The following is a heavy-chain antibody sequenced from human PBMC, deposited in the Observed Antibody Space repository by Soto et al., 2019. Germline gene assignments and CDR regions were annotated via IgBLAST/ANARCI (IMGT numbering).Heavy chain of an antibody. D-gene: IGHD2-8*01. J-gene: IGHJ4*02. CDR3: ARHPFYENRYFYAIGFDN. V-gene: IGHV4-4*02. CDR2: IYHSENT. Sequence: WETLSLTCDVSGGSISSSNWWIWVRQPPGKGLEWIGEIYHSENTNYNPSLKSRVTISIDKSKNQLSLRLTSVTAAGTAVYYCARHPFYENRYFYAIGFDNWGQGTLVTVSS. CDR1: GGSISSSNW.